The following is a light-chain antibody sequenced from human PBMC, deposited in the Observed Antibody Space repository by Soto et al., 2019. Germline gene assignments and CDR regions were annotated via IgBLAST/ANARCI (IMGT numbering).Light chain of an antibody. CDR1: QNVHSN. Sequence: EIVMTQSPGTLSVSPGGRATLSCTASQNVHSNLAWYQHKPGQTPRLLIYAATTRATGVTARISGTGSGTDFTLTSNSLQPKDFAVYFCQQYNDWPVYTFGLGTKVEI. V-gene: IGKV3-15*01. CDR3: QQYNDWPVYT. CDR2: AAT. J-gene: IGKJ2*01.